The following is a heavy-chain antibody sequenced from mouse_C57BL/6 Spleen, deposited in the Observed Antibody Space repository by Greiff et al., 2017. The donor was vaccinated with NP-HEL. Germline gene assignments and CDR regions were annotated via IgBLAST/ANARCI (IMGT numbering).Heavy chain of an antibody. CDR3: AGSPLHDSWFAY. J-gene: IGHJ3*01. D-gene: IGHD2-12*01. V-gene: IGHV1-82*01. Sequence: QVQLQQSGPELVKPGASVKISCKASGYAFSSSWMNWVKQRPGKGLEWIGRIYPGDGDTNYNGKFKGKATLTADKSSSTAYMQLSSLTSEDSAVYFCAGSPLHDSWFAYWGQGTLVTVSA. CDR1: GYAFSSSW. CDR2: IYPGDGDT.